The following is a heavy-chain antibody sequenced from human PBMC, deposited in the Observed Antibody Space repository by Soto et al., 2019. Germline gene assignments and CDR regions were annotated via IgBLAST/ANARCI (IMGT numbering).Heavy chain of an antibody. D-gene: IGHD3-10*01. CDR3: AGGITMVRGAPHGPEN. J-gene: IGHJ4*02. V-gene: IGHV4-30-2*01. Sequence: SETLSLTCAVSGGSISSGGYSWSWIRQPPGKGLEWIGYIYHSGSTYYNPSLKSRVTISVDRSKNQFSLKLSSVTAADTAVYYCAGGITMVRGAPHGPENWGQGTLVTVSS. CDR1: GGSISSGGYS. CDR2: IYHSGST.